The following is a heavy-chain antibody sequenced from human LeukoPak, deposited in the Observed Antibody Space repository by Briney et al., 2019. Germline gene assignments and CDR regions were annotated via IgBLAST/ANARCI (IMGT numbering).Heavy chain of an antibody. CDR1: GFTFSTSA. CDR2: IRRVPTDL. Sequence: GGSLRLSCEVVGFTFSTSAMSWVRQAPGKGLEWVSYIRRVPTDLYYADSVKGRFTITRDNAKNSLYLQMNSLRAEDTANYYCARRARDFGDSHAFDVWGQGTMVTVSS. J-gene: IGHJ3*01. CDR3: ARRARDFGDSHAFDV. V-gene: IGHV3-21*04. D-gene: IGHD4-17*01.